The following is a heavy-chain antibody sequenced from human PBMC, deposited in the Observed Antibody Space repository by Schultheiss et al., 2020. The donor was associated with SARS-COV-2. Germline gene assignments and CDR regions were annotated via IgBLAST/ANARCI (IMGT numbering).Heavy chain of an antibody. CDR3: ARALGRGMDV. Sequence: SETLSLTCTVSGGSISSGDYYWSWIRQPPGKGLEWIGHIYNSGSTNYNPSLKSRVTISLDTSKNQLSLKLSSVTAADTAVYYCARALGRGMDVWGQGTTVTVSS. J-gene: IGHJ6*02. V-gene: IGHV4-61*08. CDR2: IYNSGST. CDR1: GGSISSGDYY.